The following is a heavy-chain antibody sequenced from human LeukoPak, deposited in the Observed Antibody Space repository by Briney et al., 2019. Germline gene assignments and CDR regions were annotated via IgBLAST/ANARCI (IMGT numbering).Heavy chain of an antibody. V-gene: IGHV3-15*01. D-gene: IGHD3-22*01. CDR2: IKSKTDGGTT. J-gene: IGHJ4*02. CDR3: SYYYDSSGHPDFDY. Sequence: GGTLSLSCAASGFTFSNARMNWVRQAPGKGLEWVGRIKSKTDGGTTDYPAPVKGRFTISRDDSKNTLNLQMNSLKAEDTGVYYCSYYYDSSGHPDFDYWGQGTLVTVSS. CDR1: GFTFSNAR.